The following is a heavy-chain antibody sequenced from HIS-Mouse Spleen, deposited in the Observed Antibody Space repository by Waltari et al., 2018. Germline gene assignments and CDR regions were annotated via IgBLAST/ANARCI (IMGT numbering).Heavy chain of an antibody. CDR3: AREIPYSSSWYDWYFDL. V-gene: IGHV4-39*07. CDR1: GCSIRRRRYY. CDR2: IYYSGST. D-gene: IGHD6-13*01. J-gene: IGHJ2*01. Sequence: QLQLQESGPGLVKPSETLSLTCPVSGCSIRRRRYYWGWILQPPGKGLEWIGSIYYSGSTYYNPSLKSRVTISVDTSKNQFSLKLSSVTAADTAVYYCAREIPYSSSWYDWYFDLWGRGTLVTVSS.